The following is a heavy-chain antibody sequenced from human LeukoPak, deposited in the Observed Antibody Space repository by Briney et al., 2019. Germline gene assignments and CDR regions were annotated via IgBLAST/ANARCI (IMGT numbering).Heavy chain of an antibody. Sequence: SETLSLTCTVSGGSISSSSYYWGWIRQPPGKGLEWIGSIYYSGSTYYNPSLKSRVTISVDTSKNQFSLKLSSVTAADTAVYYCACDYVWGSYRYTGALGYWGQGTLVTVSS. CDR2: IYYSGST. D-gene: IGHD3-16*02. J-gene: IGHJ4*02. CDR3: ACDYVWGSYRYTGALGY. V-gene: IGHV4-39*07. CDR1: GGSISSSSYY.